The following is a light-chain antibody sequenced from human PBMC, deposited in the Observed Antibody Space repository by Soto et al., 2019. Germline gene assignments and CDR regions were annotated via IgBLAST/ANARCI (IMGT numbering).Light chain of an antibody. CDR2: AAS. J-gene: IGKJ5*01. V-gene: IGKV1-39*01. Sequence: DIQMTQSPSSLSASVGDRVTITCRASESISRHLNWYQQKPGNAPKLLIYAASSLQNGVPSRFSGRGSVTDFTLTISNLQPGDFATYYCQESYSTLSITFGQGTRLETK. CDR3: QESYSTLSIT. CDR1: ESISRH.